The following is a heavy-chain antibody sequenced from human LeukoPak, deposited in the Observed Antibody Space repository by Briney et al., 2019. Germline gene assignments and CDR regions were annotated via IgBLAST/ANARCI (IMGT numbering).Heavy chain of an antibody. Sequence: GGSLRLSCAASGFTFSSYAMSWVRQAPGKGLEWVSAISGSGGSTYYADSVKGRFTISRDNSKNTLYLQLNSLRDEDTAIYHCARDYGGHGEYFDYWGQGTLVTVSS. CDR3: ARDYGGHGEYFDY. V-gene: IGHV3-23*01. J-gene: IGHJ4*02. D-gene: IGHD4-23*01. CDR2: ISGSGGST. CDR1: GFTFSSYA.